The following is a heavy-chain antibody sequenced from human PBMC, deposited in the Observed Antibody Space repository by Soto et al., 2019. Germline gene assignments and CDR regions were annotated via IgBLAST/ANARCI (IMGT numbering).Heavy chain of an antibody. CDR1: GGSISGSSYY. Sequence: SETLSLTCTVSGGSISGSSYYWGWVRQPPGKGLEWFGSIFYIGSTFYNPSHERIVTISMDTSKNQFSLKLSFEFDTDTAVYYCEGPDYTLFGPFYGLDVWGQGTSVTVSS. V-gene: IGHV4-39*01. D-gene: IGHD3-3*01. CDR3: EGPDYTLFGPFYGLDV. CDR2: IFYIGST. J-gene: IGHJ6*02.